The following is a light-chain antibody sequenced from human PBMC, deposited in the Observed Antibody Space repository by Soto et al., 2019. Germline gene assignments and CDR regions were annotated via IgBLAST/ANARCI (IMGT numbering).Light chain of an antibody. J-gene: IGKJ1*01. CDR3: QQYNSHWT. V-gene: IGKV3-20*01. CDR2: GAS. CDR1: QSVSNNY. Sequence: EIVLTQSPSTLSLSPGERATLSCRASQSVSNNYLAWYQQQPGQAPRLLIYGASNRATGIPDRFSGSGSGTEFTLTISSLQPDDFATYYCQQYNSHWTFGQGTKVDIK.